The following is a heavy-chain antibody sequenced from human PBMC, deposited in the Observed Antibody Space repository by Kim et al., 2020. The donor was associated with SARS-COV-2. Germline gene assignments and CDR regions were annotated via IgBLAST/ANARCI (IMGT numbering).Heavy chain of an antibody. CDR1: GYTFTSYA. J-gene: IGHJ6*02. D-gene: IGHD6-13*01. V-gene: IGHV1-3*01. Sequence: ASVKVSCKASGYTFTSYAMHWVRQAPGQRLEWMGWINAGNGNTKYSQKFQGRVTITRDTSASTAYMELSSLRSEDTAVYYCARDLLYSSSWYDAYYYYYYGMDVWGQGTTVTVSS. CDR3: ARDLLYSSSWYDAYYYYYYGMDV. CDR2: INAGNGNT.